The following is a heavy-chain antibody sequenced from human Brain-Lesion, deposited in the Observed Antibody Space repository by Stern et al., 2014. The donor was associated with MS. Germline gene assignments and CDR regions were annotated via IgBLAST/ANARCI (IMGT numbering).Heavy chain of an antibody. D-gene: IGHD2-2*01. J-gene: IGHJ4*02. CDR1: GYTFSSYD. CDR2: MNPCSGNT. V-gene: IGHV1-8*01. CDR3: ARAVRNQLLSEY. Sequence: QVQLVQSGAAVKKPGASVTVSCKASGYTFSSYDITWVRQASGPGLEWMGWMNPCSGNTGDAQKFKGRVSMTSDPSISTVYMELTSLTSDDTAVYFCARAVRNQLLSEYWGQGTLVTVSS.